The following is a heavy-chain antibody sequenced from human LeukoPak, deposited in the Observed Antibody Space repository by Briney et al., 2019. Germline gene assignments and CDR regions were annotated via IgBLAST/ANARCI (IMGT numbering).Heavy chain of an antibody. CDR1: GFTVSSNY. CDR3: ARERLYYYDSSGPLDI. J-gene: IGHJ3*02. V-gene: IGHV3-66*01. CDR2: IYSGGST. D-gene: IGHD3-22*01. Sequence: GGSLRLSCAASGFTVSSNYMSWVRQAPGKGLEWVSVIYSGGSTYYADSVKGRFTIFRDNSKNTLYLQMNSLRAEDTAVYYCARERLYYYDSSGPLDIWGQGTMVTVSS.